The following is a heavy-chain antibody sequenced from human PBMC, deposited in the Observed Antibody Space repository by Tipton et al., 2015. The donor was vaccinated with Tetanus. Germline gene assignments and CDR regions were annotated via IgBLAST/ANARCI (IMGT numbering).Heavy chain of an antibody. Sequence: GSLRLSCAASGFDFGRYAISWVRQSPEKGLEWVSAITISGATTYYADSVKGRFAISRDMSDNTLFLQMNSLRADDTALYYCAKDAGKRQYYFAHWGQGTLVIVSS. J-gene: IGHJ4*02. D-gene: IGHD6-25*01. CDR2: ITISGATT. V-gene: IGHV3-23*01. CDR3: AKDAGKRQYYFAH. CDR1: GFDFGRYA.